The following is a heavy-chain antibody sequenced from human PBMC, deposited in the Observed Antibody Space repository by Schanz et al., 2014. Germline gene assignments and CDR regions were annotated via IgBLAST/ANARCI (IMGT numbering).Heavy chain of an antibody. CDR2: ISGSGGST. CDR1: GFTFSTYA. D-gene: IGHD3-22*01. CDR3: AKDPSHGDYDYYFDY. Sequence: EVQLLASGGGLVQPGGSLRLSCAASGFTFSTYAMSWVRQAPGKGLEWVSAISGSGGSTYYADSVKGRCTISRDNSKNTLYLQMNSLRAEDTAVYYCAKDPSHGDYDYYFDYWGQGTLVTVSS. J-gene: IGHJ4*02. V-gene: IGHV3-23*01.